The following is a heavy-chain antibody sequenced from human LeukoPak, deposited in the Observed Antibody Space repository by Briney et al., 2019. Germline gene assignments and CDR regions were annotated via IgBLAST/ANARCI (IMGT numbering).Heavy chain of an antibody. J-gene: IGHJ4*02. CDR3: ARVSYGSGSYSLLFGY. D-gene: IGHD3-10*01. Sequence: ASVKVSCKASGYTFTGYYMHWVRQAPGQGLEWMGWINPNSGGTNYAQKFQGRVTMTRDTSISTAYMELSRLRSDDTAVYYCARVSYGSGSYSLLFGYWGQGTLVTVSS. CDR1: GYTFTGYY. V-gene: IGHV1-2*02. CDR2: INPNSGGT.